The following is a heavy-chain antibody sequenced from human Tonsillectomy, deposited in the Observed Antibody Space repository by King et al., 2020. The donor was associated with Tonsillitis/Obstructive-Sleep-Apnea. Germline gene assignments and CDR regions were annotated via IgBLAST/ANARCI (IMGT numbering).Heavy chain of an antibody. CDR1: GGSIDNFH. J-gene: IGHJ4*02. CDR3: ARHVYCGGDCYSGSFDY. Sequence: QLQESGPGLVKPSETLSLTCSVSGGSIDNFHWSWIRQPPGKGLEWIGYIYYRGATNYNPSLKSRVTISVDTSKNQFSLQLTSFTAADTAVYYCARHVYCGGDCYSGSFDYWDQGTLVTVSS. V-gene: IGHV4-59*08. D-gene: IGHD2-21*02. CDR2: IYYRGAT.